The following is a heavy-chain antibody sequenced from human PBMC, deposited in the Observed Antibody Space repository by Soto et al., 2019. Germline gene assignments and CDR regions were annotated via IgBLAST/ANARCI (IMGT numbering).Heavy chain of an antibody. CDR1: GFTFSSYA. D-gene: IGHD4-17*01. J-gene: IGHJ4*02. CDR3: TKDSLKNVYGDSLDY. CDR2: ISGSGGST. V-gene: IGHV3-23*01. Sequence: EVQLLESGGGLVQPGGSLRLSCAASGFTFSSYAMSWVRQAPGKGLEWVSAISGSGGSTYYADSVKGRFTISRDNSKNTLYLQMNSLRAEDTAVYYCTKDSLKNVYGDSLDYWGQGTLVTVSS.